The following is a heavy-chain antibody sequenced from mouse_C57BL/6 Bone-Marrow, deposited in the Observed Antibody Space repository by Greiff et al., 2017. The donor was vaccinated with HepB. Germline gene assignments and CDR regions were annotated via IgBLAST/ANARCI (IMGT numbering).Heavy chain of an antibody. CDR3: SRYYYGYYFDY. D-gene: IGHD1-1*01. CDR2: IYPRDGST. J-gene: IGHJ2*01. V-gene: IGHV1-85*01. Sequence: QVQLQQSGPELVKPGASVKLSCKASGYTFTSSDINWVKQRPGQGLGWIGWIYPRDGSTKYNEKFKGKATLTVDTSSSTAYMELHSLTSEDSAVYFCSRYYYGYYFDYWGQGTTLTVSS. CDR1: GYTFTSSD.